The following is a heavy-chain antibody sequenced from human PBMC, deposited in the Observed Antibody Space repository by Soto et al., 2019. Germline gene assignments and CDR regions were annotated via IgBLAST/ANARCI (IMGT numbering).Heavy chain of an antibody. D-gene: IGHD7-27*01. CDR3: AKDWGLESDFDS. Sequence: GGSLRLSCAASGFSFSSYAMSWVRQAPGKGLEWVSAISGSGGSTYYADSVKGRFTISRDNSKNTLYLQMNSLRAEDTAVYYCAKDWGLESDFDSWGQGTLVTVSS. CDR2: ISGSGGST. V-gene: IGHV3-23*01. CDR1: GFSFSSYA. J-gene: IGHJ4*02.